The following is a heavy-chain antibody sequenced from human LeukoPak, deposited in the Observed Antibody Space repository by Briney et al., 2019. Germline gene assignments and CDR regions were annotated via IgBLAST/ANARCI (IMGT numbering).Heavy chain of an antibody. D-gene: IGHD6-19*01. V-gene: IGHV4-4*07. CDR3: AGDSRDSSGWYYYFDY. CDR1: GGSISSYY. Sequence: PSETLSLTCTVSGGSISSYYWSSIRQPAGKGLEWIGRIYTSGSTNYNPSLKSRVTMSVDTSKNQFSLKLSSVTAADTAVYYCAGDSRDSSGWYYYFDYWGQGTLVTVSS. CDR2: IYTSGST. J-gene: IGHJ4*02.